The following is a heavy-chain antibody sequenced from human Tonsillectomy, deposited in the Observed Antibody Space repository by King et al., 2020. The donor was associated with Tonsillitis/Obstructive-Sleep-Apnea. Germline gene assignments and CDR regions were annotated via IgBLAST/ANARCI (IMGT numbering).Heavy chain of an antibody. V-gene: IGHV3-48*03. Sequence: EVQLVESGGGLVQPGGSLRLSWAASGFTFSSYEMNWVRQAPGRGLGWVSYISSGGSTIYYADSVKGRFTISRDNAKNSLYLQMNSLRAEDTAVYYCARDLGVQLWADDYWGQGTLVTVSS. CDR3: ARDLGVQLWADDY. D-gene: IGHD5-18*01. J-gene: IGHJ4*02. CDR1: GFTFSSYE. CDR2: ISSGGSTI.